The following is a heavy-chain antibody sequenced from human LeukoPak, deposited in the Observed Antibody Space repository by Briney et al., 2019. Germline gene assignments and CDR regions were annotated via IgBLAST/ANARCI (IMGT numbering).Heavy chain of an antibody. CDR2: ISISSDYI. CDR1: GVASNIYT. V-gene: IGHV3-21*01. Sequence: PGRSLRLSRAASGVASNIYTMNWVREAPGKGLEGCSSISISSDYIYYADSVKGRFTISRDNAKNSLYLQMNSLRAEDTAVYYCARVWGYHYEYYYYYMNVWGKGTTVTVSS. J-gene: IGHJ6*03. D-gene: IGHD3-22*01. CDR3: ARVWGYHYEYYYYYMNV.